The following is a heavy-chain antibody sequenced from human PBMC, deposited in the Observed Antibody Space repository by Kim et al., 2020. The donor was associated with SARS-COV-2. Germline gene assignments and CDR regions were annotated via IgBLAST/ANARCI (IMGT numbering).Heavy chain of an antibody. CDR2: T. D-gene: IGHD3-9*01. CDR3: ARRDLGLTFDY. V-gene: IGHV4-39*01. Sequence: TSDNPSLKSRVAISIDPSKNQFSLNLRSVTAADTAVYYCARRDLGLTFDYWGQGTLVTVSS. J-gene: IGHJ4*02.